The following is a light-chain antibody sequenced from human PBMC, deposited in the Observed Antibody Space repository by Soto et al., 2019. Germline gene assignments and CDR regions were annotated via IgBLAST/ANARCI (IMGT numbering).Light chain of an antibody. CDR3: QQYGSSPRT. Sequence: EIVLTQSPGTLSLSPGERATLSCRASQSIRSNYVAWYQQKPGQGPRLLIYGASSRATGIPDRVSGSGSGTDFTLIISRLEPEDFAMYYCQQYGSSPRTFGQGTKVDIK. CDR2: GAS. CDR1: QSIRSNY. J-gene: IGKJ1*01. V-gene: IGKV3-20*01.